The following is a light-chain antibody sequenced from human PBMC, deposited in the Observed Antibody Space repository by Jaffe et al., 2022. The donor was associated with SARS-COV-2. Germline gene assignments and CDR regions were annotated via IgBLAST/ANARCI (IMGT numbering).Light chain of an antibody. V-gene: IGKV4-1*01. Sequence: DIVMTQSPDSLAVSLGERATINCKSSQSVLYSSNNKNYLAWYQQKPGQPPELLIYWASTRESGVPDRFSGSGSGTDFTLTISNLQAEDVAVYYCLQYYSIPRTFGQGTKVEIK. J-gene: IGKJ1*01. CDR1: QSVLYSSNNKNY. CDR3: LQYYSIPRT. CDR2: WAS.